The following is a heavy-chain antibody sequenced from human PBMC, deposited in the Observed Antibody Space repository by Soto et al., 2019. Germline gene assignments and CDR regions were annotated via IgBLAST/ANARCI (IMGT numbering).Heavy chain of an antibody. J-gene: IGHJ4*02. Sequence: LRLSCAASGFTFSSYSMNWVRQAPGKGLEWVSSISSSSSYIYYADSVKGRFTISRDNAKNSLYLQMNSLRAEDTAVYYCARDPFSGYCSSTSCHLDNQNPGPHDYWGQGTLVTVSS. CDR1: GFTFSSYS. V-gene: IGHV3-21*01. D-gene: IGHD2-2*01. CDR3: ARDPFSGYCSSTSCHLDNQNPGPHDY. CDR2: ISSSSSYI.